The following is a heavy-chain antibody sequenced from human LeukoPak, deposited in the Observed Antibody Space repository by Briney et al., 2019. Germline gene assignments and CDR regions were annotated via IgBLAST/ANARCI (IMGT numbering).Heavy chain of an antibody. V-gene: IGHV3-30-3*01. CDR2: MSYDGSNK. CDR1: GFTFSSYA. CDR3: ARDGPAVIFFGYFEY. Sequence: GRSLRLSYTASGFTFSSYAMHWVRQAPGKGLEWVALMSYDGSNKYYADSVKGRFTISRDNSKNTLYLQMSSLKGEDTAVYYCARDGPAVIFFGYFEYWGQGTLVTVSS. D-gene: IGHD2-21*01. J-gene: IGHJ4*02.